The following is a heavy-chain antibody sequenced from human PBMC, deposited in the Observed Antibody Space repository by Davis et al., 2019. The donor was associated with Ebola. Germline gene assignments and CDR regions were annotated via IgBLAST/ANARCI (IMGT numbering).Heavy chain of an antibody. D-gene: IGHD5-18*01. CDR2: INPSGGST. J-gene: IGHJ6*02. Sequence: ASVKVSCKASGGTFSSYAISWVRQAPGQGLEWMGIINPSGGSTTNAQKFQGRVTMTRDTSTRTVYMELSSLRSEDTAVYYCARRGRGYSSREDYGMDVWGQGTTVTVSS. V-gene: IGHV1-46*01. CDR1: GGTFSSYA. CDR3: ARRGRGYSSREDYGMDV.